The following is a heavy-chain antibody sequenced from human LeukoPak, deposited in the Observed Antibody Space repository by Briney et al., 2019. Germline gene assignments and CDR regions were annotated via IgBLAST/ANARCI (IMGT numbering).Heavy chain of an antibody. Sequence: SETLSLTCAVSGGSISSGGYSWSWIRQPPGKGLEWIGYIYHSGRTYYNPSLKSRVTISVDRSKNQFSLKLSSVTAADTAVYYCARGDILTGYHDYWGQGTLVTVSS. CDR1: GGSISSGGYS. J-gene: IGHJ4*02. D-gene: IGHD3-9*01. V-gene: IGHV4-30-2*01. CDR2: IYHSGRT. CDR3: ARGDILTGYHDY.